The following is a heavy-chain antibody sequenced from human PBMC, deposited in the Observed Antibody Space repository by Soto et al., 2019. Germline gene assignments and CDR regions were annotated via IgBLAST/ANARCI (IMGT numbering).Heavy chain of an antibody. CDR3: ARHDCISSSCYYYYYYAMDV. V-gene: IGHV1-69*12. D-gene: IGHD2-2*01. Sequence: QVQLVQSGAEVKKPGSSVKVSCKASGGTFSSYAISWVRQAPGQGLEWMGGIIPIFDTANYAQKFQSRVTITADESSSTAYVELSSLRSEDTAVYYCARHDCISSSCYYYYYYAMDVWGQGTTVTVSS. CDR2: IIPIFDTA. CDR1: GGTFSSYA. J-gene: IGHJ6*02.